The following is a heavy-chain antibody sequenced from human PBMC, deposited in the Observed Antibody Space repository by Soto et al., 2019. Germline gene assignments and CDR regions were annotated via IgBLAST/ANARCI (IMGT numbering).Heavy chain of an antibody. CDR1: GFTFISYG. D-gene: IGHD1-7*01. V-gene: IGHV3-33*01. CDR2: IWYDGSNK. CDR3: ARDRTRDDAFDI. Sequence: SLRLSCAASGFTFISYGMHCFLQAPVKGLEWVAVIWYDGSNKYYADSVKGRFTISRDNSKNTLYLQMNSLRAVDTAVYYCARDRTRDDAFDIWGQGTMVTVSS. J-gene: IGHJ3*02.